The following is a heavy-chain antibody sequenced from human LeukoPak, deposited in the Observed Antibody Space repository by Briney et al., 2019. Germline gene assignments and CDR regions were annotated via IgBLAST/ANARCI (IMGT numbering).Heavy chain of an antibody. V-gene: IGHV4-59*01. CDR2: IYYSGNT. J-gene: IGHJ3*02. CDR3: AREGPASYDAFDI. Sequence: SETLSLTCSVSGGSISSYYWSWIRQPPGKGLEWIGFIYYSGNTNYNPSLKSRVTISVDTSKNQFSLNLSSVSAADTAVYYCAREGPASYDAFDIWGQGTMVTVSS. CDR1: GGSISSYY.